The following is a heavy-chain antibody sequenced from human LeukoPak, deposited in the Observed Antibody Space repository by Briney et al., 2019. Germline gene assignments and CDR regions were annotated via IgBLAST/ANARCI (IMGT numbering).Heavy chain of an antibody. Sequence: RASVKVSCKASGGTFSSYAISWVRQAPGQGLEWMGGIIPIFGTANYAQKFQGRVTITADESTSTAYMELSSLRSEDTAVYYCARGSRGEYYGSGSSYFDYWGQGTLVTVSS. J-gene: IGHJ4*02. CDR1: GGTFSSYA. CDR2: IIPIFGTA. V-gene: IGHV1-69*13. D-gene: IGHD3-10*01. CDR3: ARGSRGEYYGSGSSYFDY.